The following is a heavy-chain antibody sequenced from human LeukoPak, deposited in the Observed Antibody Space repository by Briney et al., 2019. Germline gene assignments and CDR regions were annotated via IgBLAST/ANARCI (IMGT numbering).Heavy chain of an antibody. CDR2: ISASGGST. CDR1: GFTFSSSA. Sequence: LPGGSLRLSCAASGFTFSSSAMSWVRQVPGKGLEWVSGISASGGSTYYADSVRGRFTISRDNSKNTLYLQMNSLRAEDTAVYYCARGGSGWSYFYYYGMDVWGQGTTVTVSS. D-gene: IGHD6-19*01. V-gene: IGHV3-23*01. CDR3: ARGGSGWSYFYYYGMDV. J-gene: IGHJ6*02.